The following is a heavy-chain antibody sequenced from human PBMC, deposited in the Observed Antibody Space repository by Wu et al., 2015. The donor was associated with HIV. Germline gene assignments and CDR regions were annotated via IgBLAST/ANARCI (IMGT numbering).Heavy chain of an antibody. J-gene: IGHJ4*02. D-gene: IGHD3-22*01. Sequence: QVQLVQSGAEVKKPGASVKVSCKASGYTFTSYGISWVRQAPGQGLEWMGWISAYNGNTNYAQKFQGRVTMTRDTSISTAYMELSRLRSDDTAVYYCARVQTQNYYDSSGYIDYWGQGTLVTVSS. CDR1: GYTFTSYG. V-gene: IGHV1-18*01. CDR3: ARVQTQNYYDSSGYIDY. CDR2: ISAYNGNT.